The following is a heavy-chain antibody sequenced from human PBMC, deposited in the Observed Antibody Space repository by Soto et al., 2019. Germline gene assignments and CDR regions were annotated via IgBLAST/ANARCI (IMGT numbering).Heavy chain of an antibody. CDR1: GFTFSSYS. J-gene: IGHJ3*02. V-gene: IGHV3-21*01. D-gene: IGHD2-8*01. CDR2: ISSSSSYI. CDR3: ARDPPRTARYCTNGVCSISDAFDI. Sequence: GGSLRLSCAASGFTFSSYSMNWVRQAPGKGLEWVSSISSSSSYIYYADSVKGRFTISRDNAKNSLYLQMNSLRAEDTAVYYCARDPPRTARYCTNGVCSISDAFDIWGQGTMVTVSS.